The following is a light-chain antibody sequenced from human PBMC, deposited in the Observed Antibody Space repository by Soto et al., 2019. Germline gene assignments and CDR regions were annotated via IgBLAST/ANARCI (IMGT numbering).Light chain of an antibody. Sequence: QSVLTQPPSASGTPGQRLSISCSGNNSNIGKNTVNWYQQLPRTDPNPLIYSNNHRPSGVPDRFSGSMSGTSASLAISGLQSEDEADDYCAAWDDSLNGHVVFGGGTKVTVL. CDR3: AAWDDSLNGHVV. V-gene: IGLV1-44*01. J-gene: IGLJ2*01. CDR2: SNN. CDR1: NSNIGKNT.